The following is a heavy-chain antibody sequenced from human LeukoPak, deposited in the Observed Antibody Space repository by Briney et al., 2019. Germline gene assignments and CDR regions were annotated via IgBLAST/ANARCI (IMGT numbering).Heavy chain of an antibody. V-gene: IGHV3-49*03. CDR3: TRSLKVPGRYCSGGSCYSGRDY. Sequence: GGSLRLSCTASGFTFGDYAMSWFRQAPGKGLEWVGFIRSKAYGGTTEYAASVKGRFTFSRDDSKSIAYLQMNSLKTEDTAVYYCTRSLKVPGRYCSGGSCYSGRDYWGQGTLVTVSS. CDR1: GFTFGDYA. D-gene: IGHD2-15*01. J-gene: IGHJ4*02. CDR2: IRSKAYGGTT.